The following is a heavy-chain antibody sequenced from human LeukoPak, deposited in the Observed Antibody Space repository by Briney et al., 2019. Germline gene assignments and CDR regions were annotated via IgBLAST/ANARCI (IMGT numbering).Heavy chain of an antibody. CDR2: ISSNGGST. D-gene: IGHD3-22*01. Sequence: GGSLRLSCAASGFTFSSYAMHWVRQAPGKGLEYVSAISSNGGSTYYANPVKGRFTISRDNSKNTLYLQMGSLRAEDMAVYYCAREWEYYDSSGSDDAFDIWGQGTMVTVSS. CDR1: GFTFSSYA. J-gene: IGHJ3*02. CDR3: AREWEYYDSSGSDDAFDI. V-gene: IGHV3-64*01.